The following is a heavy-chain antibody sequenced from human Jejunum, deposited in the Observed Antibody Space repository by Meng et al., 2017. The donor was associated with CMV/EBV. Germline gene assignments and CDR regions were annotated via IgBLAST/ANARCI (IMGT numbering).Heavy chain of an antibody. J-gene: IGHJ3*01. Sequence: CGGSGLVCSNNYLHWVRQTPGRGLEWLALASYEGDSKYYAVSVRGRFTISKDNSENTVVLEMNSLGPEDTAVYYCVRSPSILDAFDLWGQGTLVTVSS. CDR3: VRSPSILDAFDL. CDR2: ASYEGDSK. D-gene: IGHD5-24*01. V-gene: IGHV3-30*01. CDR1: GLVCSNNY.